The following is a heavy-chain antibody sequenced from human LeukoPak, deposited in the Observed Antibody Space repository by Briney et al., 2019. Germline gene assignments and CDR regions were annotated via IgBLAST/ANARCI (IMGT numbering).Heavy chain of an antibody. J-gene: IGHJ4*02. Sequence: ASETLSVTCTVSGGSISSGGYYWSWIRQPPGKGLEWIGYIYHSGSTYYNPSLKSRVTISVDRSKNQFSLKLSSVTAADTAVYYCASEAHIAAAGASFDYWGQGTLVTVSS. CDR2: IYHSGST. D-gene: IGHD6-13*01. CDR1: GGSISSGGYY. CDR3: ASEAHIAAAGASFDY. V-gene: IGHV4-30-2*01.